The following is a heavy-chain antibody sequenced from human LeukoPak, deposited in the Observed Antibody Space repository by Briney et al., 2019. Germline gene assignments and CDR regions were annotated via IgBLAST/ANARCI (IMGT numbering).Heavy chain of an antibody. Sequence: ASVKVSCKASGYTFTSYYIHWVRQAPGQGLEWMGIINPSGGSTSHAQKFQGRVTMTRDTSTSTVYMELSSLRSEDTAVYYCARALIVVVIPTARAFDIWGQGTMVTVSS. CDR1: GYTFTSYY. D-gene: IGHD3-22*01. CDR3: ARALIVVVIPTARAFDI. CDR2: INPSGGST. J-gene: IGHJ3*02. V-gene: IGHV1-46*01.